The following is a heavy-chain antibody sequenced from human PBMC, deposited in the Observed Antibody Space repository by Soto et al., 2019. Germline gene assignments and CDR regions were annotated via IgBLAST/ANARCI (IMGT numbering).Heavy chain of an antibody. D-gene: IGHD6-13*01. V-gene: IGHV1-3*01. J-gene: IGHJ6*02. Sequence: ASVKVSCKTSGYSFITNAMHWVRQAPGQRLEWMGWINAGNGNTKYSQKFQGRVTITRDASASTAYMELSSLRSEDTAVYYCASYSSSWYALDYYYGMDVWGQGTTVTVSS. CDR3: ASYSSSWYALDYYYGMDV. CDR2: INAGNGNT. CDR1: GYSFITNA.